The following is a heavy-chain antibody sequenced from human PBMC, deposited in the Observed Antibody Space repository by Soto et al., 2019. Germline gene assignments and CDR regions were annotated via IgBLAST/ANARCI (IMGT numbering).Heavy chain of an antibody. CDR3: AREDSIIIPAVSDF. V-gene: IGHV3-21*01. D-gene: IGHD2-2*01. CDR1: GFTFNNYG. Sequence: LRLSCVVSGFTFNNYGINWVRQAPVKGLEWVSTVSKSDYTYYSDSVKGRFTISRDNAKNSVSLQMNTLRAEDTAVYYCAREDSIIIPAVSDFWGQGTLATVSS. CDR2: VSKSDYT. J-gene: IGHJ4*02.